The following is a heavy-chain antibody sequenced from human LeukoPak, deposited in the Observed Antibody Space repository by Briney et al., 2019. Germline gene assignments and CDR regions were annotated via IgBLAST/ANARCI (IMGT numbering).Heavy chain of an antibody. CDR1: GFTFSTFA. CDR3: AKDSSGIVVARAAYYMDV. D-gene: IGHD3-22*01. CDR2: IFPSGGEI. Sequence: GGSLRLSCEASGFTFSTFAMIWVRQPPGKGLEWVSSIFPSGGEIHYADSVRGRFTISRDNSKSTLSLQMNSLRAEDTATYYCAKDSSGIVVARAAYYMDVWGKGTTVTISS. V-gene: IGHV3-23*01. J-gene: IGHJ6*03.